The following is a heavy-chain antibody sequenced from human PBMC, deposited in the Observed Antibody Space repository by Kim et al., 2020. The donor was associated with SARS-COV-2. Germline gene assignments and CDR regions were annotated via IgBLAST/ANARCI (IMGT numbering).Heavy chain of an antibody. V-gene: IGHV7-4-1*02. CDR2: INTNTGNP. CDR1: GYTFTNYA. D-gene: IGHD3-22*01. CDR3: ARPNPLRYHDSSGTGGDTFDI. Sequence: ASVKVSCKASGYTFTNYAINWVRQAPGQGLEWMGWINTNTGNPTYAQGFTGRFVFSLDTSVSTAYLQISSLKAEDTAVYYCARPNPLRYHDSSGTGGDTFDIWGQGTMVTVSS. J-gene: IGHJ3*02.